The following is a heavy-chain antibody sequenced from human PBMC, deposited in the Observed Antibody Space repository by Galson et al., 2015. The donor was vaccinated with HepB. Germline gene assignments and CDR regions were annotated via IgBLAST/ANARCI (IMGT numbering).Heavy chain of an antibody. D-gene: IGHD3-3*01. V-gene: IGHV3-30*03. J-gene: IGHJ4*02. CDR3: ARDLGDFWSGYSFLDY. CDR2: MSYDGSNK. Sequence: SLRLSCAASGFTFSSYGMHWVRQAPGKGLEWVAVMSYDGSNKYYADSVKGRFTISRDNSKNTLYLQMNSLRAEDTAVYYCARDLGDFWSGYSFLDYWGQGTLVTVSS. CDR1: GFTFSSYG.